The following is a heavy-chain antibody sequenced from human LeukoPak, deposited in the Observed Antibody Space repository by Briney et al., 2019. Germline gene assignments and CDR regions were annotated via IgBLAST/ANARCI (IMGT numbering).Heavy chain of an antibody. D-gene: IGHD3-10*01. CDR2: IKPDGSET. CDR1: GFTLSSYF. Sequence: PGGSLRLSCAASGFTLSSYFMNCVRQAPGKGLEWVANIKPDGSETYYVDSVKGRFTISRDNTKNSLYLQMNSLRAEDTAVYYCARGGSWSFDYWGQGTLVSVSS. J-gene: IGHJ4*02. CDR3: ARGGSWSFDY. V-gene: IGHV3-7*01.